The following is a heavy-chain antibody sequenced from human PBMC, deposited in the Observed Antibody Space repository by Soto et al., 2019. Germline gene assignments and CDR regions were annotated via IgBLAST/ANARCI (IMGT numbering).Heavy chain of an antibody. CDR3: ARVTAPLWFCFDY. D-gene: IGHD2-21*01. Sequence: SETLSLTCAVYGGSFSGYYWSWIRQPPGKGLEWIGEINHSGSTNYNPSLKSRVTISVDTSKNQFSLKLSSVTAADTAVYYCARVTAPLWFCFDYWGQGTLVTVSS. V-gene: IGHV4-34*01. CDR2: INHSGST. J-gene: IGHJ4*02. CDR1: GGSFSGYY.